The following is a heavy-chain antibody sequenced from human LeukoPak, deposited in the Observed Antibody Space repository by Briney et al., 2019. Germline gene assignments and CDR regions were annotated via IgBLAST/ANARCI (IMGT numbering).Heavy chain of an antibody. J-gene: IGHJ4*02. V-gene: IGHV3-30-3*01. CDR3: ARDQDSSGYYLDY. CDR2: ISYDGSNK. CDR1: GFTFSSYA. Sequence: GGSLRLSCAASGFTFSSYAMHWVRQAPGKGLEWVAVISYDGSNKYYADSVKGRFTISRDNSKNTLYLQMNSLRAEDTAVYYCARDQDSSGYYLDYWGQGTLVTVSS. D-gene: IGHD3-22*01.